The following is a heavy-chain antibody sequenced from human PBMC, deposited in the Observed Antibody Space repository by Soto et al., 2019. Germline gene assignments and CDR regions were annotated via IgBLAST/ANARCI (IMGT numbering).Heavy chain of an antibody. CDR2: MKPNSGNT. V-gene: IGHV1-8*01. CDR3: ARRVYSSSWYYYYYYGMDV. J-gene: IGHJ6*02. D-gene: IGHD6-13*01. Sequence: QVQLVQSGAEVKKPGASVKVSCKASGYTFTSYDINWVRQATGQGLEWMGWMKPNSGNTGYAQKFQGRVTMTRNTSISTAYMELSSLRSEDTAVYYCARRVYSSSWYYYYYYGMDVWGQGTTVTVSS. CDR1: GYTFTSYD.